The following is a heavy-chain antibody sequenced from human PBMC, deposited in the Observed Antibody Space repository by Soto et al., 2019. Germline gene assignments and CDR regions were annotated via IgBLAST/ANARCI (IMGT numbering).Heavy chain of an antibody. J-gene: IGHJ4*02. V-gene: IGHV4-39*01. CDR2: IYYRGNA. CDR3: ARLEGLATISYYFDF. D-gene: IGHD3-9*01. Sequence: SETLSLTRSVSDDSINSDKYYWGWIRQLPGKGLEWIGSIYYRGNAYYDPSLQTRVTISLDKSKSQFSLKLNSVTAADSAVYFCARLEGLATISYYFDFWGPGALVTVSS. CDR1: DDSINSDKYY.